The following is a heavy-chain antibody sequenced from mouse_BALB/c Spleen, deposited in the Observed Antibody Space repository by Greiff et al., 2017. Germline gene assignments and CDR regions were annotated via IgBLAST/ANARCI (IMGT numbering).Heavy chain of an antibody. Sequence: VQLQQSGAELMKPGASVKISCKATDYTFSSYWIEWVKQRPGHGLEWIGEILPGSGSTNYNEKFKGKATFTADTSSNTAYMQLSSLTSEDSAVYYCARGGYDYGYYAMDYWGQGTSVTVSS. J-gene: IGHJ4*01. CDR2: ILPGSGST. CDR3: ARGGYDYGYYAMDY. V-gene: IGHV1-9*01. D-gene: IGHD2-4*01. CDR1: DYTFSSYW.